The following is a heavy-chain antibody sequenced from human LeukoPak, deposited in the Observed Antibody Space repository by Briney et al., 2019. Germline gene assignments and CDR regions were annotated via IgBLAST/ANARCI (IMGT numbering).Heavy chain of an antibody. CDR3: ATDRVYRSSGRSWGFFDY. V-gene: IGHV1-24*01. Sequence: ASVKVSCKISGYSPSDLSIHWVRQAPGEGLEWMGGIASENNKMVYSQKFQGRVTMTEDTSADTAYMELTSLRSEDTAVYFCATDRVYRSSGRSWGFFDYWGQGTLVIVSS. J-gene: IGHJ4*02. D-gene: IGHD6-19*01. CDR2: IASENNKM. CDR1: GYSPSDLS.